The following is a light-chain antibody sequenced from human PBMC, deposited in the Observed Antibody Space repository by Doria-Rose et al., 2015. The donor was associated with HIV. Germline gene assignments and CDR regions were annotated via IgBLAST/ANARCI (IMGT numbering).Light chain of an antibody. CDR2: DGS. Sequence: TQSPGTLSLSPGERATLSCRASQSFSSTYLAWYQQKPGQAPSLLIYDGSTRATGIPDRFSASGPGTDFTLTINRLEPVDFALYYCHQYGTSWTFGQGTKVEI. J-gene: IGKJ1*01. CDR3: HQYGTSWT. CDR1: QSFSSTY. V-gene: IGKV3-20*01.